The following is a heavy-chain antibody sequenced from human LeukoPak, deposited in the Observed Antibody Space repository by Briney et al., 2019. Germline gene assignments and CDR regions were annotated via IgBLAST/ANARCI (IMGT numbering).Heavy chain of an antibody. V-gene: IGHV1-24*01. CDR3: ATDYCSGGSCYSAPGAFDI. D-gene: IGHD2-15*01. J-gene: IGHJ3*02. CDR1: GYTLTELS. Sequence: ASVEVSCKVSGYTLTELSMHWVRQAPGKGLEWMGGFDPEDGETIYAQKFQGRVTMTEDTSTDTAYMELSSLRSEDTAVYCCATDYCSGGSCYSAPGAFDIWGQGTMVTVSS. CDR2: FDPEDGET.